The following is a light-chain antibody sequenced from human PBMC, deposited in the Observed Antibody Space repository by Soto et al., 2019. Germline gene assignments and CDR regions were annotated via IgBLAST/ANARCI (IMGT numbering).Light chain of an antibody. Sequence: ETVLTQSPGTLSLSPGDRATLSCRASQSVSSSYLAWYQQKPGQAPRLLIYDASRRATGIPDRFSGSGSGTDFTLTISRLEPEDFAVYYCQHYGGSFIFGPGTKVDFK. CDR3: QHYGGSFI. J-gene: IGKJ3*01. V-gene: IGKV3-20*01. CDR2: DAS. CDR1: QSVSSSY.